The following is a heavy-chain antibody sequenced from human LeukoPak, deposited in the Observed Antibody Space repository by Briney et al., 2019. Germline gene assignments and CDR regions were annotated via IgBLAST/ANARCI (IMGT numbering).Heavy chain of an antibody. V-gene: IGHV1-69*04. CDR1: GGTFSSYA. J-gene: IGHJ4*02. Sequence: SVKVSCKASGGTFSSYAISWVHQAPGQGLEWMGRIIPILGIANYAQKFQGRVTITADKSTSTAYMELSSLRSEDTAVYYCARSGLVVVALFDYWGQGTLVTVSS. D-gene: IGHD2-15*01. CDR2: IIPILGIA. CDR3: ARSGLVVVALFDY.